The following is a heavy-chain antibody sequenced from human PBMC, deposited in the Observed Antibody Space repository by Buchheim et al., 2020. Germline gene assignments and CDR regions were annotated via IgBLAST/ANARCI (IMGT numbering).Heavy chain of an antibody. Sequence: QVQLVESGGGVVQPGRSLRLSCAASGFTFSNYGMHWVRQAPGKRLEWVAVIWYDGSNKYYADSVKGRFTISRDNARNMVYLEMNSLRAEDTAVYYCVSPGIRDGYDFDYWGQGT. J-gene: IGHJ4*02. CDR2: IWYDGSNK. D-gene: IGHD5-24*01. CDR1: GFTFSNYG. CDR3: VSPGIRDGYDFDY. V-gene: IGHV3-33*03.